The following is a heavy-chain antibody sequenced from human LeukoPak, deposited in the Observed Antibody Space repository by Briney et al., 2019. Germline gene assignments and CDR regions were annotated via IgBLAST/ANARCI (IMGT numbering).Heavy chain of an antibody. V-gene: IGHV3-72*01. D-gene: IGHD4-17*01. CDR3: TRRAYGDQRGFDY. CDR1: RFTFSSYG. CDR2: SRNKAHSYTT. J-gene: IGHJ4*02. Sequence: GRTLRLFCAASRFTFSSYGMHWVRQAPGKGLEEVGRSRNKAHSYTTAYAASVRGRVTISRDDSKHHLYLQMNSLKSDHMAVYYCTRRAYGDQRGFDYWGQGTLVTVSS.